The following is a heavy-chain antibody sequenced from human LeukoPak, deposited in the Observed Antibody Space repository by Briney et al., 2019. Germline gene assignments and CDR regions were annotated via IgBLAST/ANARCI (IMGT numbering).Heavy chain of an antibody. V-gene: IGHV3-7*01. CDR3: AREIPGALTAFDL. CDR2: IEEDGSAK. J-gene: IGHJ3*01. CDR1: EFSFNLYW. D-gene: IGHD2-2*01. Sequence: GGSLRLSCGASEFSFNLYWMSWVRQAPGKGLEWVGNIEEDGSAKNYADSLKGRFTISRDNAENPLYLQINSLRDEDTVVYYCAREIPGALTAFDLWGQGTMVTVSS.